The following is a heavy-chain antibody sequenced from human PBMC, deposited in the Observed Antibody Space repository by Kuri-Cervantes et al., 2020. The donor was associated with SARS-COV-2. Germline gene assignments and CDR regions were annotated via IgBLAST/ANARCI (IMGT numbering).Heavy chain of an antibody. CDR3: ARDYYDSSGVY. V-gene: IGHV3-74*01. D-gene: IGHD3-22*01. J-gene: IGHJ4*02. CDR2: INSDGSST. Sequence: GGSLRLSCAASGFTFSSYWMRWARQAPGKGLVWVSRINSDGSSTSYADSVKGRFTISRDNAKNTLYLQMNSLRAEDTAVYYCARDYYDSSGVYWGQGTLVTVSS. CDR1: GFTFSSYW.